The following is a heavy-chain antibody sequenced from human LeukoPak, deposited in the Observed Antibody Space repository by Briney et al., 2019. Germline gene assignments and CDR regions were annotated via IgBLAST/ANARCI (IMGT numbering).Heavy chain of an antibody. V-gene: IGHV1-69*04. Sequence: SVKLSCQASGGTFSSYTISWVRQAPGQGLEWMGRIIPILGITNYAENVQGRVTITADKSTSTAYMELSSLRSEDTAVYYCARDEAYYDSSGYYRGYWGQGTLATVPS. CDR2: IIPILGIT. CDR3: ARDEAYYDSSGYYRGY. CDR1: GGTFSSYT. D-gene: IGHD3-22*01. J-gene: IGHJ4*02.